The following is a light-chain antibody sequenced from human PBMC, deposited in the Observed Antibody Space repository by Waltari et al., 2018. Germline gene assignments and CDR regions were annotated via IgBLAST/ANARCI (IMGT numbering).Light chain of an antibody. CDR2: GAT. CDR3: QQYSNWPLYT. J-gene: IGKJ2*01. Sequence: EIVLTQSPDTLSVAPGEGATLSCTASQYVSRSLAWYQQRPGQAPRVLIYGATTRATGVPGRFSGSGAGTEFTLTITSLQSEDVGVYYCQQYSNWPLYTFGQGTKLEI. CDR1: QYVSRS. V-gene: IGKV3-15*01.